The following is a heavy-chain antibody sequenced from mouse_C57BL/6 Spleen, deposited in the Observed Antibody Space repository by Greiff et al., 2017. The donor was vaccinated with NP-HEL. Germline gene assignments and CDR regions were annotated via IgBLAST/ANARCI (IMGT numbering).Heavy chain of an antibody. D-gene: IGHD1-1*01. Sequence: QVQLQQSGPELVKPGASVKISCKASGYAFSSSWMNWVKQRPGKGLEWIGRIYPGDGDTNYNGKFKGKATLTADKSSSTAYMQLSSLTSEDSAVYFCARTVVEDYAMDYWGQGTSVTVSS. CDR3: ARTVVEDYAMDY. J-gene: IGHJ4*01. CDR1: GYAFSSSW. CDR2: IYPGDGDT. V-gene: IGHV1-82*01.